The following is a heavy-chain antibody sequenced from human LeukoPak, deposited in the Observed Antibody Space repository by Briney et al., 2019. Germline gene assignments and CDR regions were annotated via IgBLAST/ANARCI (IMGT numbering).Heavy chain of an antibody. CDR2: INPSGDST. Sequence: ASVKVSCKASGYTFTSYYMHWVRQAPGQGLEWMGIINPSGDSTSYTQKFQGRVTMTRNTSITTAYMELRSLKSDDTAVYYCAREDYYGSGSFSNWLDPWGQGTLVTVSS. CDR1: GYTFTSYY. J-gene: IGHJ5*02. CDR3: AREDYYGSGSFSNWLDP. D-gene: IGHD3-10*01. V-gene: IGHV1-46*01.